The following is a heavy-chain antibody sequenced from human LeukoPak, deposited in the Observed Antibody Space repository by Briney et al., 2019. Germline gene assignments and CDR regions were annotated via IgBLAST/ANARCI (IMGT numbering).Heavy chain of an antibody. V-gene: IGHV2-70*01. CDR3: ARIRYYYGSGSYYPAFDI. J-gene: IGHJ3*02. D-gene: IGHD3-10*01. CDR1: GFSLSTSGMC. CDR2: IDWDDDK. Sequence: SGPTLVNPTQTLTLTCTFSGFSLSTSGMCVRWIRQPPGKALEWLALIDWDDDKYYSTSLKTRLTISKDTSKNQVVLTMTNMDPVDTATYYCARIRYYYGSGSYYPAFDIWGQGTMVTVSS.